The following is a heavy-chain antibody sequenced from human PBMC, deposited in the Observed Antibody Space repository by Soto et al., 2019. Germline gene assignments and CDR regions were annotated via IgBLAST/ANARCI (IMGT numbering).Heavy chain of an antibody. J-gene: IGHJ4*02. CDR3: TRGGWGSVCGY. CDR1: GFTFSSTA. CDR2: IGRGGDR. Sequence: EVQLLESGGGLVQPGGSLRLSCTASGFTFSSTAMSWVRQAPGKGLEWVSGIGRGGDRHYADSVRGRFTISRENSKNTGYLQMNSLSGDDTALYFCTRGGWGSVCGYWGQGTLLTVTS. V-gene: IGHV3-23*01. D-gene: IGHD7-27*01.